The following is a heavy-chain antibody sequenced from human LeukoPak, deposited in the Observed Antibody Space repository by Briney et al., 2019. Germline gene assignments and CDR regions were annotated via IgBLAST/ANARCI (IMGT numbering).Heavy chain of an antibody. CDR2: INPKSGAT. D-gene: IGHD3-16*02. V-gene: IGHV1-2*02. J-gene: IGHJ3*02. CDR3: ARIMVDFGGVVVYAFDI. CDR1: GFTFTASY. Sequence: ASVKVSCKASGFTFTASYIHWVRQSPRQGLEWMGWINPKSGATNFEQKFQGRVTMTRDTSISTAFLDLTWLRSDDTAVYYCARIMVDFGGVVVYAFDIWGQGTMVTVSS.